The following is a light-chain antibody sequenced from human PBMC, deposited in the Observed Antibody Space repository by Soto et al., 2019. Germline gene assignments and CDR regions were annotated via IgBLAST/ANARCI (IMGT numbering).Light chain of an antibody. Sequence: QSVLTQPASVSGSPGQSITISCTGTSSDVGGYNFVSWYQHHPAKAPKLMIYDVSNRPSGVSNRFSGSKSGNTASLTISGLQVEDEAQYYCSSFTSSDTLVVFGGGTKLTVL. CDR1: SSDVGGYNF. CDR3: SSFTSSDTLVV. CDR2: DVS. V-gene: IGLV2-14*03. J-gene: IGLJ2*01.